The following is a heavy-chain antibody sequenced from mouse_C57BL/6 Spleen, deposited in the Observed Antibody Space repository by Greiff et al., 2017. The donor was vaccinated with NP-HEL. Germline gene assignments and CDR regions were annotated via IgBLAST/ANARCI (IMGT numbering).Heavy chain of an antibody. CDR2: ISSGSSTI. J-gene: IGHJ1*03. Sequence: EVHLVESGGGLVKPGGSLKLSCAASGFTFSDYGMHWVRQAPEKGLEWVAYISSGSSTIYYADTVKGRFTISRDNAKNTLFLQMTSLRSEDTAMYYCARRAYYSNYVYWYFDVWGTGTTVTVSS. V-gene: IGHV5-17*01. CDR3: ARRAYYSNYVYWYFDV. D-gene: IGHD2-5*01. CDR1: GFTFSDYG.